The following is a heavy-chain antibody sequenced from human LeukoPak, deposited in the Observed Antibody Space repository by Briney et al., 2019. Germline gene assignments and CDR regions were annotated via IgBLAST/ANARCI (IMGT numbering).Heavy chain of an antibody. Sequence: GGSLRLSCAASGFTFSSYEMNWVRQAPGKGLEWVSYISSSGSTIYYADSVKGRFTISRDNAKNSLYLQMNSLRAEDTAVYYCASFPMTTVTTEAFDIWGQGTMVTVSS. J-gene: IGHJ3*02. CDR3: ASFPMTTVTTEAFDI. V-gene: IGHV3-48*03. D-gene: IGHD4-17*01. CDR1: GFTFSSYE. CDR2: ISSSGSTI.